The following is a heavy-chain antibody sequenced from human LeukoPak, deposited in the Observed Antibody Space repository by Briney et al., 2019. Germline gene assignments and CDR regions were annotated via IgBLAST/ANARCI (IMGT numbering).Heavy chain of an antibody. CDR3: AKHRFEVDRRAYNWFDP. CDR1: GYTFTSYG. J-gene: IGHJ5*02. V-gene: IGHV1-18*04. Sequence: ASVKVSCKASGYTFTSYGISWVRQAPGQGLEWMGWISAYNGNTNYAQKLQGRVTMTTDTSTSTAYMELRSLRSDDTAVYYCAKHRFEVDRRAYNWFDPWGQGTLVTVSS. D-gene: IGHD2-21*01. CDR2: ISAYNGNT.